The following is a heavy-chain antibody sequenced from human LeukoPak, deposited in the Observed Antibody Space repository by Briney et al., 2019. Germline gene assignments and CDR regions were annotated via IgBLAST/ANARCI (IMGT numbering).Heavy chain of an antibody. Sequence: SETLSLTCTVSGGSISSYYWSWIRQPAGKGLEWIGRIYTSGSTNYNPSLKSRVTISVDTSKNQFSLKLSSVTAADTAVYYCARQYYVSGSYNFDPWGQGTLVTVSS. CDR3: ARQYYVSGSYNFDP. V-gene: IGHV4-4*07. J-gene: IGHJ5*02. CDR1: GGSISSYY. CDR2: IYTSGST. D-gene: IGHD3-10*01.